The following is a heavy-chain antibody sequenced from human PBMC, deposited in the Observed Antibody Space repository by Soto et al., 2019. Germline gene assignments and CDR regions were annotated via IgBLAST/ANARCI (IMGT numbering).Heavy chain of an antibody. D-gene: IGHD5-12*01. CDR3: ARGAATKLLVLMYDALEI. CDR1: GATLNNFINYG. J-gene: IGHJ3*02. Sequence: QVQLVQSGAEVKKPGSSVRVSCKASGATLNNFINYGITWVRQAPGQGLEWMGGIIPVFGTANHAQKFQGRVTITADESARTVNMELSSLRSEDTAVYYCARGAATKLLVLMYDALEIWGQGTMVTVSS. CDR2: IIPVFGTA. V-gene: IGHV1-69*12.